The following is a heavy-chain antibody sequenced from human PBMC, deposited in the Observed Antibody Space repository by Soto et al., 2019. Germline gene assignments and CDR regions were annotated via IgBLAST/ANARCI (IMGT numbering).Heavy chain of an antibody. CDR3: AKDRGSRWYG. CDR1: GGTFSSYA. D-gene: IGHD6-13*01. J-gene: IGHJ4*02. CDR2: IIPIFGTA. V-gene: IGHV1-69*06. Sequence: ASVKVSCKASGGTFSSYAISWVRQAPGQGLEWMGGIIPIFGTANYAHKIQGRVTITADKSTSTAYMELSSLRSEDTAVYYCAKDRGSRWYGWGQGTLVTVSS.